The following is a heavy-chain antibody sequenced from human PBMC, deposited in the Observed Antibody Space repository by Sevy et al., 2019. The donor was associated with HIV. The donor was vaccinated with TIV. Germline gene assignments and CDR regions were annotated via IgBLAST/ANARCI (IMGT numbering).Heavy chain of an antibody. Sequence: GGSLRLSCAASGFTVSSNYMSWVRQAPGKGLEWVSVIHSGGSTYYADSVKGRFTISRDNSKNTLYLQMNSLRAEDTAVYYCAREYYYDSSGYSVDYWGQGTLVTVSS. CDR1: GFTVSSNY. CDR2: IHSGGST. J-gene: IGHJ4*02. CDR3: AREYYYDSSGYSVDY. V-gene: IGHV3-53*01. D-gene: IGHD3-22*01.